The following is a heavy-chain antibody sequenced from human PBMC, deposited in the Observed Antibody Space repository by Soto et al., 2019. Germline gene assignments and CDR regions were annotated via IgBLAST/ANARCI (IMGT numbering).Heavy chain of an antibody. V-gene: IGHV3-23*01. CDR3: AISARYCSGGSCYHYYGMDV. CDR1: GFTFSSYA. D-gene: IGHD2-15*01. J-gene: IGHJ6*02. CDR2: ISGSGGST. Sequence: PGGSLRLSCAASGFTFSSYAMSWVRQAPGKGLEWVSAISGSGGSTYYADSVKGRFTISRDNSKNTLYLQMNSLRAEDTAVYYCAISARYCSGGSCYHYYGMDVWGQGTTVTVSS.